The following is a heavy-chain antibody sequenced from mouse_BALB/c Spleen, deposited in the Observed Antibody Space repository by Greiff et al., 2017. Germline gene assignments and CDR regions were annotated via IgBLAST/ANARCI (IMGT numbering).Heavy chain of an antibody. CDR3: TYGNYVGFAY. CDR2: IDPETGGT. Sequence: QVQLQQSGAELVRPGASVTLSCKASGYTFTDYEMHWVKQTSVHGLEWIGAIDPETGGTAYNQKFKGKATLTADKSSSTAYMELRSLTSEDSAVYYCTYGNYVGFAYWGQGTLVTVSA. J-gene: IGHJ3*01. CDR1: GYTFTDYE. D-gene: IGHD2-1*01. V-gene: IGHV1-15*01.